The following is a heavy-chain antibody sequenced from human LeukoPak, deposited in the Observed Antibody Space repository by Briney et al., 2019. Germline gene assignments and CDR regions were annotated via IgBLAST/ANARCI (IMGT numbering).Heavy chain of an antibody. CDR2: ISSSGSTI. CDR1: GFTFSSYE. D-gene: IGHD3-10*01. V-gene: IGHV3-48*03. Sequence: PGGSLRLSCAASGFTFSSYEMNWVRQAPGKGLEWVSYISSSGSTIYYADSVKGRFTISRDNAKNSLYLQMNSLRAEDTAVYYCARVRVELLWFGELLYFDYWGQGTLVTVSS. CDR3: ARVRVELLWFGELLYFDY. J-gene: IGHJ4*02.